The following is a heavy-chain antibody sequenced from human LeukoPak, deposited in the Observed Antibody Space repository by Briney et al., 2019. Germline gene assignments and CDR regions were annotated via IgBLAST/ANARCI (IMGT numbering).Heavy chain of an antibody. J-gene: IGHJ3*02. V-gene: IGHV3-33*08. CDR2: IWYDGSNK. D-gene: IGHD3-3*01. CDR1: GFTFSSYG. CDR3: AREDDFWSGYRLYAFDI. Sequence: PGRSLRLSCAASGFTFSSYGMHWVRQAPGKGLEWVAVIWYDGSNKYYADSVKGRFTISRDNSKNTLYLQMNSLRAEDTAVYYCAREDDFWSGYRLYAFDIWGQGTMVTVSS.